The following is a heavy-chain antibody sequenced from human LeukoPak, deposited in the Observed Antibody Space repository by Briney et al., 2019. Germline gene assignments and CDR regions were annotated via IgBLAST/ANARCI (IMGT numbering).Heavy chain of an antibody. D-gene: IGHD3-22*01. Sequence: GGSLRLSCVGSGFTFSSYAMSWVRQAPGKGLEWVSVISGSGGSINRADSVKGRFTISRDNSKNTLYLQTNSLRAEDTAVYYCAKDVDSSGYPTYYLDHWGQGTLLTVSS. V-gene: IGHV3-23*01. CDR2: ISGSGGSI. J-gene: IGHJ4*02. CDR3: AKDVDSSGYPTYYLDH. CDR1: GFTFSSYA.